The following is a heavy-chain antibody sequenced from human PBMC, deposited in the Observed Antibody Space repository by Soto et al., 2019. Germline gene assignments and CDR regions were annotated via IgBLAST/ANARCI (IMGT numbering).Heavy chain of an antibody. Sequence: ASVKVSCKASGYTFTGYYMHWARQAPGQGLEWMGWINPNSGGTNYAQKFQGWVTMTRDTSISTAYMELSRLTSDDTAVYYCARGGGSYYRSYYYYGMDVWGQGTTVTVYS. CDR2: INPNSGGT. J-gene: IGHJ6*02. CDR3: ARGGGSYYRSYYYYGMDV. V-gene: IGHV1-2*04. CDR1: GYTFTGYY. D-gene: IGHD1-26*01.